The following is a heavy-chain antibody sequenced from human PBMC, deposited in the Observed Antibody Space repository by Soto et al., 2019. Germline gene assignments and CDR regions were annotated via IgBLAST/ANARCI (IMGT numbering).Heavy chain of an antibody. Sequence: ASVKVSCKASGYTFTSYDINWVRQATGQGLEWMGWMNPNSDNTGYAQKFQGRVTMTRNTSISTAYMELSSLRSEDTAVYYCARGQKTVAFYFWSGYYAAAQPYYYYYMDVWGKGTTVTVSS. CDR2: MNPNSDNT. CDR1: GYTFTSYD. V-gene: IGHV1-8*01. D-gene: IGHD3-3*01. CDR3: ARGQKTVAFYFWSGYYAAAQPYYYYYMDV. J-gene: IGHJ6*03.